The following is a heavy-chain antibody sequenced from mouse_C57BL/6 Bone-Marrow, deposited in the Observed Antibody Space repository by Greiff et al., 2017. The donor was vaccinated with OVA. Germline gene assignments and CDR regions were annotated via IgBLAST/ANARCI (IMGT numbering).Heavy chain of an antibody. V-gene: IGHV1-64*01. Sequence: QVQLKQSGAELVKPGASVKLSCKASGYTFTSYWMHWVKQRPGQGLEWIGMIHPNSGSTNYNEKFKSKATLTVDKSSSTAYMQRSSLTSEDSAVYYCAKRDYYGSRDYWGQGTTLTVSS. CDR2: IHPNSGST. D-gene: IGHD1-1*01. CDR1: GYTFTSYW. CDR3: AKRDYYGSRDY. J-gene: IGHJ2*01.